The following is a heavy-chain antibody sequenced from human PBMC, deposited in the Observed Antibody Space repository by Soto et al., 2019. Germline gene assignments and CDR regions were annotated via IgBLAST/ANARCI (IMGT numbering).Heavy chain of an antibody. CDR3: ASWVGDDFWSGYPPFDY. J-gene: IGHJ4*02. D-gene: IGHD3-3*01. Sequence: QVQLVQSGAEVKKPGSSGKVSCKASGGTFSSYTGSWVRQAPGQGLEWMGRIIPILGIANYAQKFQGRVTITADISTSTAYMELSSLRSEDTAVYSSASWVGDDFWSGYPPFDYWGQGTLVTVSS. CDR1: GGTFSSYT. V-gene: IGHV1-69*02. CDR2: IIPILGIA.